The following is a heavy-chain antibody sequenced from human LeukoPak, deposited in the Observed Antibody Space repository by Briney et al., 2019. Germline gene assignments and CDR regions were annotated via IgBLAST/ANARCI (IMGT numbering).Heavy chain of an antibody. CDR1: GGSFSSSDYY. CDR3: ARQRYSYGREKDY. V-gene: IGHV4-39*01. Sequence: SETLSLTCTVSGGSFSSSDYYWGWIRQPPGKGLEWIGSIYYSGTTYYNPPLKSRVTISVDTSKKQFSLKLSSVTAADTAVYYCARQRYSYGREKDYWGQGTLVTVSS. J-gene: IGHJ4*02. CDR2: IYYSGTT. D-gene: IGHD5-18*01.